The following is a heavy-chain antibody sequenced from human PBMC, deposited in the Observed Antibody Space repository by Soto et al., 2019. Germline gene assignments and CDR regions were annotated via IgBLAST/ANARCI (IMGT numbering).Heavy chain of an antibody. V-gene: IGHV3-23*01. J-gene: IGHJ4*02. CDR3: AKGSPQQWLLLAY. Sequence: PGGSLRLSCAASGFTFSTYAMSWVRQAPGKGLEWVSAVSGTDGSANYADSVKGRFTISRDKSKNTLYLQMNSLRAEDTAVYYCAKGSPQQWLLLAYWGQGALVPVSS. D-gene: IGHD6-19*01. CDR1: GFTFSTYA. CDR2: VSGTDGSA.